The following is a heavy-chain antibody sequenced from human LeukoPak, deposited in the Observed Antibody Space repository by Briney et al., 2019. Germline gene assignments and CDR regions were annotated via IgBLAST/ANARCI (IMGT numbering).Heavy chain of an antibody. Sequence: ASLKVSCKASGYSFTAYSMHWVRQAPGQGLEWMGWINPNSGGTKFAQKFQGRVTMTRDTYISTAYMEVSRLRSDDTAVYYCAPQNNSYFDYWGQGTLVTVSS. CDR1: GYSFTAYS. D-gene: IGHD1-20*01. V-gene: IGHV1-2*02. CDR3: APQNNSYFDY. CDR2: INPNSGGT. J-gene: IGHJ4*02.